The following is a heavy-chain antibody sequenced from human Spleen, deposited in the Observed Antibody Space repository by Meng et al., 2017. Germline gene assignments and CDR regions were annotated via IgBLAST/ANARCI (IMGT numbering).Heavy chain of an antibody. CDR2: ISAYNGNR. D-gene: IGHD6-19*01. J-gene: IGHJ4*02. CDR3: ARDTGAGTVYTLDH. V-gene: IGHV1-18*01. CDR1: GYIFSNHG. Sequence: ASVKVSCKASGYIFSNHGVSWVRQAPGQGLEWMAWISAYNGNRNYAQKFQGRVSVTTDTSTNTAYMELRGLRSDDTAVFYCARDTGAGTVYTLDHWGQGTLVTVSS.